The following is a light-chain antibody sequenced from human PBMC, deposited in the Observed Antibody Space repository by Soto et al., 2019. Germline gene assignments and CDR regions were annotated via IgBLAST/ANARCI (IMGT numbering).Light chain of an antibody. Sequence: QSALTQPASVSGSPGQSITISCTGTSSDVGGYNYVSWYQQHPGKAPKFMIYDVSNRPSGVPNRFSGSKSGNTASLTISGRQAEDEADYYCCSYTTSNTRQIVFGTGTKLTVL. CDR1: SSDVGGYNY. CDR2: DVS. V-gene: IGLV2-14*01. J-gene: IGLJ1*01. CDR3: CSYTTSNTRQIV.